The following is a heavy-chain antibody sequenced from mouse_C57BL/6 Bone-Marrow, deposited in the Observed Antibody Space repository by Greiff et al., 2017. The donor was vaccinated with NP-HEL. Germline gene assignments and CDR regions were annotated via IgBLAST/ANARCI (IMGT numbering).Heavy chain of an antibody. CDR3: ARGRFITTDVSYFDV. CDR2: IDPSDSYT. V-gene: IGHV1-69*01. J-gene: IGHJ1*03. CDR1: GYTFTSYW. Sequence: QVQLQQPGAELVMPGASVKLSCKASGYTFTSYWMHWVKQRPGQGLEWIGEIDPSDSYTNYNQKFKGKSTLTVDKSSSTAYMQLSSLTSEDSAVYYCARGRFITTDVSYFDVWGTGTTVTVSS. D-gene: IGHD1-1*01.